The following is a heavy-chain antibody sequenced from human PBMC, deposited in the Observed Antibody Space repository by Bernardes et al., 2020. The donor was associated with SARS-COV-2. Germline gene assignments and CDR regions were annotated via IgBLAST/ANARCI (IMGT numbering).Heavy chain of an antibody. CDR1: GFTFSSYD. J-gene: IGHJ4*02. V-gene: IGHV3-13*05. CDR2: IGSAGDP. CDR3: ARGARDYSDSSGYFSPPFDY. Sequence: GGSLRLSCAASGFTFSSYDMHWVRKSSGKGLEWVSGIGSAGDPYYPGSVKGRFTISRENAKNSLFLQMNSLRAGDTAVYYCARGARDYSDSSGYFSPPFDYWGQGILVTVSS. D-gene: IGHD3-22*01.